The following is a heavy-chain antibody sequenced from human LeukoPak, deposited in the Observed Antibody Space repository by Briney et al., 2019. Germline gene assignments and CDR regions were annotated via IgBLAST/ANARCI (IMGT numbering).Heavy chain of an antibody. Sequence: SVQVSCQASAVTFPSYAISWVRQAPGQGLDWMGGLIPIFGTANYAQKFQGRVTITADESTSTAYIELSSLRSEDTAVYYCAREALRHQLDYWGQGTLVTVSS. CDR2: LIPIFGTA. D-gene: IGHD2-2*01. CDR3: AREALRHQLDY. V-gene: IGHV1-69*13. J-gene: IGHJ4*02. CDR1: AVTFPSYA.